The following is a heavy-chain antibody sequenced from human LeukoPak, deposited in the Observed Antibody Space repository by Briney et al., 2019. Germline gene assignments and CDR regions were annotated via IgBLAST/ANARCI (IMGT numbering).Heavy chain of an antibody. CDR2: IYYGGST. D-gene: IGHD3-22*01. CDR1: GGSISSYY. CDR3: ARNRPPQTHDSPYNWFDP. Sequence: PSETLSLTCTVSGGSISSYYWSWIRQPPGKGLEWIGYIYYGGSTNYNPSLKSRVTISVDTSKNQFSLKLSSVTAADTAVYYCARNRPPQTHDSPYNWFDPWGQGTLVTVSS. V-gene: IGHV4-59*01. J-gene: IGHJ5*02.